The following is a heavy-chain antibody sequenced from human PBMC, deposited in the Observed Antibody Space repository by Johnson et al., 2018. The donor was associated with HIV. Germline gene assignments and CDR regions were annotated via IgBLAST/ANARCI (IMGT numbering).Heavy chain of an antibody. CDR2: INWNGGST. Sequence: VQPGRSLRLSCAASGFTFSSYAMHWVRQAPGKGLEWVSGINWNGGSTGYADSVKGRFTISRDNAKNSLYLQMNSLRAEDTALYYCASQQWELGSHDAFDIWGQGTMVTVSS. D-gene: IGHD1-26*01. CDR3: ASQQWELGSHDAFDI. J-gene: IGHJ3*02. CDR1: GFTFSSYA. V-gene: IGHV3-20*04.